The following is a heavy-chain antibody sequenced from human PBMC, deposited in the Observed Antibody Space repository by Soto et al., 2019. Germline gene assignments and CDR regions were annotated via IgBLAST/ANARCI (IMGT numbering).Heavy chain of an antibody. D-gene: IGHD6-19*01. Sequence: ASVKVSCKASGYTFTSYGISWVQQAPGQGLEWMGWISAYNGNTNYAQKLQGRVTMTTDTSTSTAYMELRSLRSEDTAVYYCATGVVVAVARIWFDPWGQGTLVTVSS. V-gene: IGHV1-18*01. CDR2: ISAYNGNT. CDR1: GYTFTSYG. J-gene: IGHJ5*02. CDR3: ATGVVVAVARIWFDP.